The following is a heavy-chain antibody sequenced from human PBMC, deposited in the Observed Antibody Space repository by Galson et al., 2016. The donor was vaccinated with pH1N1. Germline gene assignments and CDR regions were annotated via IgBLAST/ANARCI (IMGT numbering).Heavy chain of an antibody. V-gene: IGHV2-70*01. J-gene: IGHJ4*02. CDR1: GFSLSTSGMC. CDR2: IDWDDDK. D-gene: IGHD4-17*01. CDR3: ARLDYGDYSGYFEY. Sequence: PALVKPTQTLTLTCTFSGFSLSTSGMCVSWIRQPPGKALEWLALIDWDDDKYYSTSLKTRLTISKDTSKNQVVLTMTNMDPVDTATQYCARLDYGDYSGYFEYWGQGTLVTVSS.